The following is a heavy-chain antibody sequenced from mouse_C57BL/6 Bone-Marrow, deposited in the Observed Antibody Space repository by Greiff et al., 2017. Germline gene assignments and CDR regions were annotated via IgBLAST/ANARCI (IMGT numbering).Heavy chain of an antibody. Sequence: DVKLVESGGGLVKPGGSLKLSCAASGFTFSSYAMSWVRQTPEKRLEWVATISDGGSYTYYPDNVKGRFTISRDNAKNKLYLQMSHLKSEDTAMYYCARNWAAWFAYWGQGTLVTVSA. CDR1: GFTFSSYA. J-gene: IGHJ3*01. D-gene: IGHD4-1*01. CDR2: ISDGGSYT. CDR3: ARNWAAWFAY. V-gene: IGHV5-4*03.